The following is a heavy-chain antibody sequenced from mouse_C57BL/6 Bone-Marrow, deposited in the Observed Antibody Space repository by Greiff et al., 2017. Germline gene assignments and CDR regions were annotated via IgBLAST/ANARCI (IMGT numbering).Heavy chain of an antibody. Sequence: VQLQQSGAELVRPGTSVKMPCKASGYTFTNYWIGWAKQRPGHGLELIGDIYPGGGYTNYNEKFKGKATLTADKSSSTAYMQFSSLTSEDSAIYYCAREGYDGYFDYFDYWGQGTTRTVSS. V-gene: IGHV1-63*01. D-gene: IGHD2-3*01. J-gene: IGHJ2*01. CDR2: IYPGGGYT. CDR3: AREGYDGYFDYFDY. CDR1: GYTFTNYW.